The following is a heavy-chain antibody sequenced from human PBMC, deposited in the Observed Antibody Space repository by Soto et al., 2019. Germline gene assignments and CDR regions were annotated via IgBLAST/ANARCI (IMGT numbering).Heavy chain of an antibody. V-gene: IGHV3-23*01. J-gene: IGHJ5*02. CDR2: ISGSGGST. Sequence: EVQLLESGGGLVQPGGSLRLSCAASGFTFSSYAMSWVRQAPGKGLEWVSAISGSGGSTYYADSVKGRFTISRDNSKNTLYLQMNSLRAEDTAVYYCAKHDSGYDLGGDWCDPWGQGTLVTVSS. CDR1: GFTFSSYA. D-gene: IGHD5-12*01. CDR3: AKHDSGYDLGGDWCDP.